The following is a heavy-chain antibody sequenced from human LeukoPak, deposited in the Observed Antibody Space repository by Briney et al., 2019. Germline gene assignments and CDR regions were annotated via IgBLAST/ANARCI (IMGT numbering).Heavy chain of an antibody. Sequence: GGSLRLSCETSGFFFSNYWMTWVRQAPGKGLGWVANLNEDGTKTYYADSVRGRFTISRDNAKNSVYLQVNSLRAEDTALYYCTISHDFWGLGTMVTVSS. CDR2: LNEDGTKT. CDR3: TISHDF. CDR1: GFFFSNYW. V-gene: IGHV3-7*01. J-gene: IGHJ4*02.